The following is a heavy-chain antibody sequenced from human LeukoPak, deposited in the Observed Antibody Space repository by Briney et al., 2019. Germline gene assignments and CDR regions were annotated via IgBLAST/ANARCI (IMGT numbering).Heavy chain of an antibody. V-gene: IGHV1-46*01. D-gene: IGHD6-13*01. CDR2: INPSGCST. CDR3: ARDGTAAAGQYYFDY. CDR1: GYTFTSYY. Sequence: ASVKVSCKASGYTFTSYYMHWVRQAPGQGLDWMGIINPSGCSTSYAQKFQGRVTMTRDTSTSTVYMELSSLRSEDTAVYYCARDGTAAAGQYYFDYWGQGTLVTVSS. J-gene: IGHJ4*02.